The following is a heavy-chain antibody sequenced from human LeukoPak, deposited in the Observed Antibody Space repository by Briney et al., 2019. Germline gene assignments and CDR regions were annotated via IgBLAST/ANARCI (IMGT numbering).Heavy chain of an antibody. CDR1: GGSISSSSYY. J-gene: IGHJ4*02. V-gene: IGHV4-39*01. CDR3: ASGGDYDSSGYYDY. CDR2: IYYSGST. Sequence: SETLSLTCTVSGGSISSSSYYWGWIRQPPGEGLEWIGSIYYSGSTYYNPSLKSRVTISVDTSKNQFSLKLSSVTAADTAVYYCASGGDYDSSGYYDYWGQGTLVTVSS. D-gene: IGHD3-22*01.